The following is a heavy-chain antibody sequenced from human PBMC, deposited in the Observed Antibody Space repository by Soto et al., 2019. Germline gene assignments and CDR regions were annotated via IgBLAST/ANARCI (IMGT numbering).Heavy chain of an antibody. CDR1: GFTFSSYG. J-gene: IGHJ4*02. CDR2: ISYDGSNK. V-gene: IGHV3-30*18. Sequence: QVQLVESGGGVVQPGRSLRLSCAASGFTFSSYGMHWVRQAPGKGLEWVAVISYDGSNKYYADSVKGRFTISRDNSKNTLYLQMNSLRAEDTAVYYCAKDSLYCRGGSCYFLDYWGQGTLVTVSS. CDR3: AKDSLYCRGGSCYFLDY. D-gene: IGHD2-15*01.